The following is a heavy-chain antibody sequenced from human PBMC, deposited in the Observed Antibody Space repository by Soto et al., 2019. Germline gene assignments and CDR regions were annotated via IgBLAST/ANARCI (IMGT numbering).Heavy chain of an antibody. Sequence: PSETLSLTCTVSGGSINTFYWSWVRQPAGKGLEWIGRIFSSGSTSFNPSLESRVAMSVDTSKNHFSLNLSSVTAADMAVYYCAREGSYSAYNLEHGIQLWSFDFWGQGALGTVSS. CDR3: AREGSYSAYNLEHGIQLWSFDF. CDR1: GGSINTFY. J-gene: IGHJ4*02. CDR2: IFSSGST. V-gene: IGHV4-4*07. D-gene: IGHD5-12*01.